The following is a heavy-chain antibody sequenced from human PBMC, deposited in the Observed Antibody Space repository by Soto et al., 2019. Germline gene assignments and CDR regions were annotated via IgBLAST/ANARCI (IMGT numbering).Heavy chain of an antibody. J-gene: IGHJ4*02. V-gene: IGHV1-18*01. D-gene: IGHD6-13*01. Sequence: QVQLVQSGAEVKKPGASVKVSCKTSGYTFSTYPISWVRQAPGQGLEWVGWISTYNGKTNYGQKFQGRVTITTDTSASTAYMNLRNLRSDDTAVYYCARDRVEAALGTFDQWGQGTLVTLSS. CDR1: GYTFSTYP. CDR2: ISTYNGKT. CDR3: ARDRVEAALGTFDQ.